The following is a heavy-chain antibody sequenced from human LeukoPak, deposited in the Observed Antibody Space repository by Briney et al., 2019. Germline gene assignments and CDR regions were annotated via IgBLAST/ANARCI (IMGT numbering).Heavy chain of an antibody. D-gene: IGHD1-26*01. CDR2: IKQDGSEK. CDR1: GFTFSSYW. CDR3: ARGGIVGASPIDY. V-gene: IGHV3-7*01. J-gene: IGHJ4*02. Sequence: GGSPRLSCAASGFTFSSYWMSWVRQAPGKGLEWVANIKQDGSEKYYVDSVKGRFTISRDNAKNSLYLQMNSLRAEDTAVYYCARGGIVGASPIDYWGQGTLVTVSS.